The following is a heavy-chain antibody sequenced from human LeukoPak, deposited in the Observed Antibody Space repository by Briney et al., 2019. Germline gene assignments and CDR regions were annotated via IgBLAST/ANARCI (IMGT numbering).Heavy chain of an antibody. CDR3: ARSTRVVVGVDFDY. CDR2: INPNSGGT. J-gene: IGHJ4*02. V-gene: IGHV1-2*02. D-gene: IGHD3-22*01. Sequence: ASVKVSCKASGYTFTGYYMHWVRQAPGQGLEWMGWINPNSGGTNYAQKFQGRVTMTRDTSISTAYMELSRLRSDDTAVYYCARSTRVVVGVDFDYWGQGTLVTVSS. CDR1: GYTFTGYY.